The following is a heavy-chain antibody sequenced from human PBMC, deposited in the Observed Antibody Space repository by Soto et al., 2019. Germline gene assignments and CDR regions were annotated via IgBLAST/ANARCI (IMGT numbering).Heavy chain of an antibody. J-gene: IGHJ6*02. CDR1: AYTLAELA. Sequence: AAFKVSCKIAAYTLAELAMHGVRPAPGNVLALIAGLDHEECETIYAPKFQGRVTMTEDTSTDQAYMELSSLRSEDTAVYYCATSITMVRGVITTWGYYYGMDVWGQAPTVNVSS. D-gene: IGHD3-10*01. CDR3: ATSITMVRGVITTWGYYYGMDV. V-gene: IGHV1-24*01. CDR2: LDHEECET.